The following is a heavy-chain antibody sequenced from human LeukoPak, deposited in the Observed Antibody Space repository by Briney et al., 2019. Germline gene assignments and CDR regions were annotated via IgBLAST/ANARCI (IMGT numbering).Heavy chain of an antibody. CDR3: ARVLNERGVVVGDAFDI. V-gene: IGHV4-59*01. Sequence: SETLSLTCTVSGGSISSYYWSWIRQPPGKGLEWIAYIYYSGSTNYNPSLKSRVTISVDTSKNQFSLKLSSATAADTAVYYCARVLNERGVVVGDAFDIWGQGTMVTVSS. J-gene: IGHJ3*02. D-gene: IGHD3-10*01. CDR2: IYYSGST. CDR1: GGSISSYY.